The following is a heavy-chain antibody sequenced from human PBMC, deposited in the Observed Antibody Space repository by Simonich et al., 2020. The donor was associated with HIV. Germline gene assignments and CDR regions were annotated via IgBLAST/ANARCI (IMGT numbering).Heavy chain of an antibody. V-gene: IGHV1-2*06. CDR1: GYTFTGYY. J-gene: IGHJ5*02. CDR3: ARGGGAAGTGDWFDP. Sequence: QVQLVQSGAEVKKPGASVKVSCKASGYTFTGYYMHWVRQAPGQGLEWMGRIDPNRGGTNYAKKFQGRVTLTRDTSISTAYMELSRLRSDDTAVYYCARGGGAAGTGDWFDPWGQGTLVTVSS. CDR2: IDPNRGGT. D-gene: IGHD6-13*01.